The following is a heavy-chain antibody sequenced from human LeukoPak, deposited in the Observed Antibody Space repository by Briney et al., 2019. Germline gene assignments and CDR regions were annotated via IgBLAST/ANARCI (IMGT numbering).Heavy chain of an antibody. CDR2: ISGSGAST. V-gene: IGHV3-23*01. CDR1: GFTLSTNA. CDR3: AKDVGKWESLHFFDY. D-gene: IGHD1-26*01. J-gene: IGHJ4*02. Sequence: GGSLRLSCLTSGFTLSTNAMSWVRQAPGKGLEWISGISGSGASTYYADSVKGRFTISRDDSRNTLYLQMNSLRGDDTAVYYCAKDVGKWESLHFFDYWGQGTLVTASS.